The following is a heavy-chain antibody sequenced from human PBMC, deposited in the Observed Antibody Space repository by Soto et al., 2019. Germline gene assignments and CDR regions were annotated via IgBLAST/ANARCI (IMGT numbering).Heavy chain of an antibody. CDR2: ISGSDDST. CDR1: GFTFSSYA. CDR3: AKRSSSSTFDY. J-gene: IGHJ4*02. V-gene: IGHV3-23*01. D-gene: IGHD6-6*01. Sequence: EVQLLESGGSLVQPGASLRLSCAASGFTFSSYAMSWVRQAPGKGLEWVSVISGSDDSTYYADSVKGRFTISRDNSKNTLYLQMNSLRAEDTAVYYCAKRSSSSTFDYWGQGTLVTVSS.